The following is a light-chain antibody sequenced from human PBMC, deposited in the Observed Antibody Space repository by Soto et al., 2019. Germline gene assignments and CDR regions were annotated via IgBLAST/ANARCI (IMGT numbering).Light chain of an antibody. CDR1: QTISSW. CDR2: KAS. V-gene: IGKV1-5*03. Sequence: DIQMSQSPFTLSGSLGDNVTIXXRASQTISSWLAWYQQKPGKAPKVXIYKASNLKSGVPSRFSGSGAGTEFTLTISSLQPDDFATYYCQHYKSYSEAFGQGTKVDIK. J-gene: IGKJ1*01. CDR3: QHYKSYSEA.